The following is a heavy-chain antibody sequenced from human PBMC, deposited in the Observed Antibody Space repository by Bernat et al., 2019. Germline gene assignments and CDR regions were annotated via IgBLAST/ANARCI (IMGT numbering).Heavy chain of an antibody. CDR3: AKDSTVRGYYYYGMDV. Sequence: EVQLVESGGVVVQPGGSLRLSCAASGFTFDDYTMHWVRQAPGKGLEWVSLISWDGGSTYYADSVKGRFTISRDNSKNSLYLQMNSLRTEDTALYYCAKDSTVRGYYYYGMDVWGQGTTVTVSS. J-gene: IGHJ6*02. CDR2: ISWDGGST. CDR1: GFTFDDYT. D-gene: IGHD4-17*01. V-gene: IGHV3-43*01.